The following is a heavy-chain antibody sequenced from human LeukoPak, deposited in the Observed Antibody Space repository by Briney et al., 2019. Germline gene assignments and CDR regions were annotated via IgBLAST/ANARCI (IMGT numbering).Heavy chain of an antibody. V-gene: IGHV1-2*04. D-gene: IGHD6-13*01. CDR3: ARGEIAAAADFDY. J-gene: IGHJ4*02. CDR2: INPNSGGT. Sequence: ASVKVSCKASGYTFTSYAMNWVRQAPGQGLEWMGWINPNSGGTNYAQKFQGWVTMTRDTSISTAYMELSRLRSDDTAVYYCARGEIAAAADFDYWGQGTLVTVPS. CDR1: GYTFTSYA.